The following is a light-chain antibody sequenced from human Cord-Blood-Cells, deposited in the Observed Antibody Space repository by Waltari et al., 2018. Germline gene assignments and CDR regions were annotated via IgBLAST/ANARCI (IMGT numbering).Light chain of an antibody. Sequence: DIVMTQSPLSLPVTPGEPASISCRSSQSLLHSNGYNYLDWYLQKPGQSPQLLIYLGSNRASGVPYRFSGSGSDTDFTLKISRVEAEDVGVYYCMQALQTPYTFGQGTKLEIK. CDR3: MQALQTPYT. CDR1: QSLLHSNGYNY. CDR2: LGS. V-gene: IGKV2-28*01. J-gene: IGKJ2*01.